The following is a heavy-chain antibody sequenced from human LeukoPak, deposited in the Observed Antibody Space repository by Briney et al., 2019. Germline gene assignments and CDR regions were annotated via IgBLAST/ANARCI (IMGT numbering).Heavy chain of an antibody. D-gene: IGHD4-23*01. J-gene: IGHJ4*01. CDR1: GFTFSSYW. CDR2: INSDGSST. CDR3: ARSYGGFDY. Sequence: GGSLRLSCAASGFTFSSYWMHWVRQAPGKGLVWVSRINSDGSSTSYADSVKGRFTMSRSNAKNTLSLQMDSLTAEDTAVYYCARSYGGFDYWGQGVLVTVS. V-gene: IGHV3-74*01.